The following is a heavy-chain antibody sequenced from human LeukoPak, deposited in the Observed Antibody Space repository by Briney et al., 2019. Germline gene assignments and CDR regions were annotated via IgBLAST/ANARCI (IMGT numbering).Heavy chain of an antibody. J-gene: IGHJ6*02. CDR3: ARAVVVPAAPAYYYYGMDV. CDR2: ISSSGSTI. D-gene: IGHD2-2*01. V-gene: IGHV3-11*01. CDR1: GFTFSDYY. Sequence: SGGSLRLSCAAPGFTFSDYYMSWIRQAPGKGLEWVSYISSSGSTIYYADSVKGRFTISRDNAKNSLYLQMNSLRAEDTAVYYCARAVVVPAAPAYYYYGMDVWGQGTTVTVSS.